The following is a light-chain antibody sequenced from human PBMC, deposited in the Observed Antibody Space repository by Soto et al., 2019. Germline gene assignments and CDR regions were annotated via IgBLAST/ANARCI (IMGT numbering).Light chain of an antibody. V-gene: IGKV3-20*01. CDR3: QQYDSSPYT. J-gene: IGKJ2*01. Sequence: EIVLTQSPGTLTLSPGEGATLSCRASQSISSTFLAWYQQKPGQAPRLLIYGESSRASGIPDKFSGTGSGTHFTLTISRLEPEDFAVYYCQQYDSSPYTFGQGTKLEI. CDR2: GES. CDR1: QSISSTF.